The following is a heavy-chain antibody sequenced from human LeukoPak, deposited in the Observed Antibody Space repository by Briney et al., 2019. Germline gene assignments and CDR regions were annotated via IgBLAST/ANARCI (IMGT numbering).Heavy chain of an antibody. J-gene: IGHJ4*02. CDR2: MKPNSGNT. CDR1: GYTFTSYD. Sequence: GASVKVSCKASGYTFTSYDINWVRQATGQGLEWMGWMKPNSGNTGYAQKFQGRVTITRNTSISTAYMELSSLRSEDTAVYYCARPQRRGPAAIGYWGQGTLVTVSS. D-gene: IGHD2-2*01. CDR3: ARPQRRGPAAIGY. V-gene: IGHV1-8*03.